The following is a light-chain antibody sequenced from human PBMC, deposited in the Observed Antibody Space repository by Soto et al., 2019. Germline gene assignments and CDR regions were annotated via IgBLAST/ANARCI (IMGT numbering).Light chain of an antibody. Sequence: CRASQTISVSLAWYQQKPGKAPNLLIYDASTLQEGVPSRFSGSGSGTEFTLTVTSLQPDDFTTYFCQQYDKYSTFGQGTKVDIK. CDR3: QQYDKYST. J-gene: IGKJ1*01. V-gene: IGKV1-5*01. CDR1: QTISVS. CDR2: DAS.